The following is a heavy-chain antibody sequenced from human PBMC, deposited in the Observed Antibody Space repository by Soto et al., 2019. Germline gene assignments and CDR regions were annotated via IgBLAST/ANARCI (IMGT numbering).Heavy chain of an antibody. Sequence: ASVKVSCKASGYTITSSGISWVRQAPGQGLEWMGWISAYNGNTNYAQKLQGRVTMTTDTSTSTAYMELRSLRSDDTPVYYGARGNYDILTPLACWGQGTLVTVSS. J-gene: IGHJ4*02. D-gene: IGHD3-9*01. CDR2: ISAYNGNT. CDR1: GYTITSSG. V-gene: IGHV1-18*01. CDR3: ARGNYDILTPLAC.